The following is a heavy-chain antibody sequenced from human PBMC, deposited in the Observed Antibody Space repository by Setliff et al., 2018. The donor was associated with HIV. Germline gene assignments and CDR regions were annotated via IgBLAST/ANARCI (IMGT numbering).Heavy chain of an antibody. Sequence: PSETLSLTCSVSDYSISTTYFWGWIRQPPGEGLEWIVSFYHSGDTYYNPSLKSRVTISVDTSKNQFSLTLTSVTAADTAVYYCARAGLTLTDWFDPWGQGSLVTVSS. CDR3: ARAGLTLTDWFDP. V-gene: IGHV4-38-2*02. J-gene: IGHJ5*02. CDR2: FYHSGDT. CDR1: DYSISTTYF.